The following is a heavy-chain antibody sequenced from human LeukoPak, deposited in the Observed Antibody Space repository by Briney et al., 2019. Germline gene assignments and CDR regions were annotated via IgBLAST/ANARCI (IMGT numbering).Heavy chain of an antibody. CDR1: GYTFTSYG. CDR2: ISAYNGNT. V-gene: IGHV1-18*01. D-gene: IGHD6-19*01. Sequence: ASVKVSCKASGYTFTSYGISWVRQAPGQGIEGRGWISAYNGNTNYAQKLQGRVTMTTDTSTSTAYMELRSLRSDDTAVYYCARITSGWDDAFDIWGQGTMVTVSS. CDR3: ARITSGWDDAFDI. J-gene: IGHJ3*02.